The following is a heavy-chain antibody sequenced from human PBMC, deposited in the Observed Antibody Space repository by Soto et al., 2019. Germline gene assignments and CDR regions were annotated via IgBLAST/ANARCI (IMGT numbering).Heavy chain of an antibody. CDR1: GGTFGSYA. CDR2: IIPIPGTA. D-gene: IGHD2-2*01. Sequence: GALVKVSCKASGGTFGSYAISWVRLAPGQGLEWMGGIIPIPGTANYAQKFQGRVTIAADESTSTAYMELSSLRSEDTAVYYCARSQGSSTSLEIYYYYYYGMDVWGQGTTVTFSS. CDR3: ARSQGSSTSLEIYYYYYYGMDV. J-gene: IGHJ6*02. V-gene: IGHV1-69*13.